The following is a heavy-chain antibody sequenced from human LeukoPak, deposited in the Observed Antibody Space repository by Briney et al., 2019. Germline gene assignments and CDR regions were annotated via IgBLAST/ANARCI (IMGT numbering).Heavy chain of an antibody. D-gene: IGHD1-14*01. V-gene: IGHV3-74*01. CDR2: ISSDGSFT. Sequence: GGSLRLSCAASGFTFTNAYMSWVRQVPGKGLVWVSRISSDGSFTSYADSVKGRFTISRDNAKNTLYLQMNSLRAEDTAVYYCAREPEDYFDYWGQGTLVTVSS. CDR3: AREPEDYFDY. CDR1: GFTFTNAY. J-gene: IGHJ4*02.